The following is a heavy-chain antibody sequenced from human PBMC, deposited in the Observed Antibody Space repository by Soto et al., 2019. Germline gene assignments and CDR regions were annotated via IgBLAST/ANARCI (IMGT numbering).Heavy chain of an antibody. D-gene: IGHD5-18*01. CDR3: ASPFGGSGYSYDY. CDR1: GYSFTSYW. J-gene: IGHJ4*02. V-gene: IGHV5-10-1*01. CDR2: IDPSDSYT. Sequence: GESLKIACNGSGYSFTSYWISWVRQMPGKGLEWMGRIDPSDSYTNYSPSFQGHVTISADKSISTAYLQWSSLKASDTAMYYCASPFGGSGYSYDYWGQGTLVTVSS.